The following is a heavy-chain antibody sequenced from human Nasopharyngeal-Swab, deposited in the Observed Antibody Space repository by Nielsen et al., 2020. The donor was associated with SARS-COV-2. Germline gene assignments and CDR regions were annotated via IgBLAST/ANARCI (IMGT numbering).Heavy chain of an antibody. J-gene: IGHJ6*02. D-gene: IGHD4-17*01. V-gene: IGHV4-59*01. CDR3: AREGPWYYGDYYYGVDV. Sequence: SETLSLTCTVSGGSISSYYWSWIRQPPGKGLEWIGYIYYSGSTNYNPSLKSRVTISVDTSKNQFSLKLSSVTAADTAVYYCAREGPWYYGDYYYGVDVWGQGTTVTVSS. CDR2: IYYSGST. CDR1: GGSISSYY.